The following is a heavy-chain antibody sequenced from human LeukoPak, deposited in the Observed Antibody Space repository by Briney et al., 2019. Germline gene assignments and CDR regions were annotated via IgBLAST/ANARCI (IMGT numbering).Heavy chain of an antibody. CDR2: IYSGGST. J-gene: IGHJ6*02. CDR1: GFTVSSNY. V-gene: IGHV3-53*01. CDR3: ARDQRDYGMDV. Sequence: GGSLRLSCAASGFTVSSNYMSWVRQAPGKGLGWVSIIYSGGSTYYGDSVKGRFTISRDNSKNTLYLQMNSLRVDDTAVYYCARDQRDYGMDVWGQGTTVTVSS.